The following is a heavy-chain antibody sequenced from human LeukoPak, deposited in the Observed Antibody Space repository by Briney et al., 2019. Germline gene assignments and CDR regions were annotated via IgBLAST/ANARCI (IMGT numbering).Heavy chain of an antibody. V-gene: IGHV1-2*02. Sequence: ASVKVSCKASGYTFTGYYMHWVRQAPGQGLEWMGWINPNSGGTNYAQKFQGRVTMTRDTSISTAYMELSRLRSDDTAVHYCARGAHIVVVVAVNDYWGQGTLVTVSS. CDR2: INPNSGGT. D-gene: IGHD2-15*01. CDR1: GYTFTGYY. CDR3: ARGAHIVVVVAVNDY. J-gene: IGHJ4*02.